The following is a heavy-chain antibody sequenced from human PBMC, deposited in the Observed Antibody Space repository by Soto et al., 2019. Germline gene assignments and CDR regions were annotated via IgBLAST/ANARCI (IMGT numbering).Heavy chain of an antibody. CDR3: ARDFAYFDS. CDR1: GGSFKSGSYS. Sequence: SETLSLTRTVSGGSFKSGSYSWSWIRQPPGKGLEWIGYVYHTGRTSYSPSLKSRVSISMDTSKNQFSLNLDSVTAADTAVYFCARDFAYFDSWGQGTLFTVSS. CDR2: VYHTGRT. J-gene: IGHJ4*02. D-gene: IGHD3-3*01. V-gene: IGHV4-61*01.